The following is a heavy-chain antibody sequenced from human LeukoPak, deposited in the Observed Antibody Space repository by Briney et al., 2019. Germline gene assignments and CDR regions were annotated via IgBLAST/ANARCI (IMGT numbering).Heavy chain of an antibody. CDR2: IIPIFGTA. CDR1: GYTFTSYA. J-gene: IGHJ3*02. V-gene: IGHV1-69*13. D-gene: IGHD3-3*01. Sequence: SVKVSCKASGYTFTSYAISWVRQAPGQGLEWMGGIIPIFGTANYAQKFQGRVTITADESTSTAYMELSSLRSEDTAVYYCARDEITIFGVVIFGNAFDIWGQGTMVTVSS. CDR3: ARDEITIFGVVIFGNAFDI.